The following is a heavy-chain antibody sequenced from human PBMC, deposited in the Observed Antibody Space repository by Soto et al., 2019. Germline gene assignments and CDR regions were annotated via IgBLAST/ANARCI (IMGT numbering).Heavy chain of an antibody. CDR3: AKELAYCGGDCSPTYYYYYYGMDV. CDR1: GFTFSTYA. CDR2: ISGSTSNP. Sequence: PGGSLRLSCAASGFTFSTYAMTWVRQAPGKGLEWVSAISGSTSNPYYADSVKGRLTISRDNSKSTLYLQMNSLRAEDTAVYYCAKELAYCGGDCSPTYYYYYYGMDVWGQGTTVTVSS. V-gene: IGHV3-23*01. D-gene: IGHD2-21*02. J-gene: IGHJ6*02.